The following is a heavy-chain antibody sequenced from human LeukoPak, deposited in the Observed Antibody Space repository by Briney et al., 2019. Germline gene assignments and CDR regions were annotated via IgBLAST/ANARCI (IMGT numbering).Heavy chain of an antibody. Sequence: SVKVSCKASGGTFRNSIITWVRQAPGHGLEWMGGITPIFGTTNYAQRFQGRVTIIADKSTTTAYMELTSLRSEDTAVYYCARDRSGPFDSWGQGTLVTVSS. CDR3: ARDRSGPFDS. J-gene: IGHJ4*02. D-gene: IGHD3-10*01. V-gene: IGHV1-69*06. CDR1: GGTFRNSI. CDR2: ITPIFGTT.